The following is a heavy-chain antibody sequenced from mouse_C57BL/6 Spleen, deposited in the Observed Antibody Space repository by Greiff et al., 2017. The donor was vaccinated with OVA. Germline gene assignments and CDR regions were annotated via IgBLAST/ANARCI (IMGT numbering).Heavy chain of an antibody. CDR2: ISSGSSTI. CDR3: ARPNWDGFAY. Sequence: EVKLMESGGGLVKPGGSLKLSCAASGFTFSDYGMHWVRQAPEKGLEWVAYISSGSSTIYYADTVKGRFTISRDNAKNTLFLQMTSLRSEDTAMYYCARPNWDGFAYWGQGTLVTVSA. D-gene: IGHD4-1*02. J-gene: IGHJ3*01. CDR1: GFTFSDYG. V-gene: IGHV5-17*01.